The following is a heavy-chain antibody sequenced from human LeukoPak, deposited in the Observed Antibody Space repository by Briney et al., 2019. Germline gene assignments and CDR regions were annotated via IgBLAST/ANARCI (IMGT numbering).Heavy chain of an antibody. CDR1: GFPFSTYS. D-gene: IGHD1-7*01. CDR3: ARAGNYRFDY. CDR2: ITSTSDTI. J-gene: IGHJ4*02. Sequence: GGSLRLSCVTSGFPFSTYSMNWVRQAPGKGLEWLSYITSTSDTIYYADSVKGRFTISRDNAKNSLYLQMNSLRAEDTAVYYCARAGNYRFDYWGQGTLVTVSS. V-gene: IGHV3-48*01.